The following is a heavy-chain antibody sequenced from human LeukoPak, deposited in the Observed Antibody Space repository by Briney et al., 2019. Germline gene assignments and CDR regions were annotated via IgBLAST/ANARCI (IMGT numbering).Heavy chain of an antibody. J-gene: IGHJ4*02. Sequence: GGSLRLSCTASGFTFSDYYMSWLRQAPGKGLEWVSYISSDSSTIYYADSVKGRFTISRDNAKNSLYLQMNSLRTEDTAVYYCANTEYQRLGTDYWGQGTLVTISS. D-gene: IGHD2-2*01. CDR1: GFTFSDYY. CDR2: ISSDSSTI. CDR3: ANTEYQRLGTDY. V-gene: IGHV3-11*04.